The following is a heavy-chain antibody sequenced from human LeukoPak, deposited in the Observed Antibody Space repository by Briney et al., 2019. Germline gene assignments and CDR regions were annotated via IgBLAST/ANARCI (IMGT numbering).Heavy chain of an antibody. CDR1: GGSISSYY. V-gene: IGHV4-59*12. CDR2: IYYSGST. Sequence: SETLSLTCTVSGGSISSYYWSWIRQPPGKGLEWIGYIYYSGSTNYNPSLKSRVTISVDTSKNQFSLKLSSVTAADTAVYYCARSAKQWLVNWFDPWGQGTLVTVSS. CDR3: ARSAKQWLVNWFDP. D-gene: IGHD6-19*01. J-gene: IGHJ5*02.